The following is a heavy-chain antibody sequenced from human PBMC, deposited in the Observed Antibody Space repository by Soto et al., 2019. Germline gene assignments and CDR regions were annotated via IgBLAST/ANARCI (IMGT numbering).Heavy chain of an antibody. Sequence: SETLSLTCTVSGVSISSFYWSWIRQPAGKGLEWIGRIYSSELIHYNPSLKSRVTMSLDTSKNQVSLKLSSVTAADTAVYFCATVSYVGGTDYWGQGTQVTVSS. J-gene: IGHJ4*02. CDR2: IYSSELI. CDR1: GVSISSFY. CDR3: ATVSYVGGTDY. D-gene: IGHD5-18*01. V-gene: IGHV4-4*07.